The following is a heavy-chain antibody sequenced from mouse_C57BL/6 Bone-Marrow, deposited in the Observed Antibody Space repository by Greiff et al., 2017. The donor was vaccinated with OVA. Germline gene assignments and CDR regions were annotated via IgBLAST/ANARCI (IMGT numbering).Heavy chain of an antibody. CDR3: SREERSWPGDAMDY. J-gene: IGHJ4*01. CDR1: GFTFSSYT. Sequence: EVQLEESGGGLVKPGGSLKLSCAASGFTFSSYTMSWVRQTPEKRLEWVATISAGGGYTYYPDNVKGQFTISRDNATNNLYLQISHLTSEDTAMYEGSREERSWPGDAMDYGDRGKAVTVTA. V-gene: IGHV5-4*01. CDR2: ISAGGGYT.